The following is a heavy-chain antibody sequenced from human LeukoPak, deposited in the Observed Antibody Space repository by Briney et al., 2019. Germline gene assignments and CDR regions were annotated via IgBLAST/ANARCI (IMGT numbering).Heavy chain of an antibody. CDR3: ARGGSAPRHCYYYYMDV. Sequence: ASVKVSCKASGGTFSSYAISWVRQAPGQGLEWMGGIIPIFGTANYAQKFQGRVTITADESTSTAYMELSSLRSEDTAVYYCARGGSAPRHCYYYYMDVWGKGTTVTVSS. CDR2: IIPIFGTA. V-gene: IGHV1-69*01. D-gene: IGHD6-19*01. CDR1: GGTFSSYA. J-gene: IGHJ6*03.